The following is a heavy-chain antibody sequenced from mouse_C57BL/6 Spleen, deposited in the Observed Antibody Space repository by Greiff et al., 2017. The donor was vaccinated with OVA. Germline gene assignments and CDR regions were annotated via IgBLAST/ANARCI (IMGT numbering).Heavy chain of an antibody. CDR3: ARGIYYDYDGVYWYFDV. CDR1: GFTFSSYT. J-gene: IGHJ1*03. Sequence: EVQLVESGGGLVKPGGSLKLSCAASGFTFSSYTMSWVRQTPEKRLEWVATISGGGGNTYYPDSVQGRFTISRDNAKNTLYLQMSSLRSEDTALYYCARGIYYDYDGVYWYFDVWGTGTTVTVSS. D-gene: IGHD2-4*01. V-gene: IGHV5-9*01. CDR2: ISGGGGNT.